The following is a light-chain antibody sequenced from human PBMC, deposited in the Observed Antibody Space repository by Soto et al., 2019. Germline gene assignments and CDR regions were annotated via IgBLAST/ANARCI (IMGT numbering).Light chain of an antibody. CDR3: QQYNNWPPIFT. CDR1: QSVSSN. CDR2: GVS. Sequence: EIVMTQSPATLSVSPGERATLSCRASQSVSSNLAWYQQKPGQAPRLLIFGVSTRATGIPARFSGSGSGTEFTLIISSLQSEDFAVYYCQQYNNWPPIFTFGPGTKVDIK. J-gene: IGKJ3*01. V-gene: IGKV3-15*01.